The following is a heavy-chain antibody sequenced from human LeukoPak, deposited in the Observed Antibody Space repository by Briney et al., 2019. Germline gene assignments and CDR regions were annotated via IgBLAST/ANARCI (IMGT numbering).Heavy chain of an antibody. J-gene: IGHJ4*02. CDR2: IHPSGGGT. Sequence: GASVKVSCKASGYTFTSNYMHWVRQAAGQGLEWMGVIHPSGGGTNQAPKFQGRVTMTRDTSTATVFMELSRLTSEDTATYYCARMEMDPAMVTNYFDYWGQGTLVTVSS. CDR3: ARMEMDPAMVTNYFDY. CDR1: GYTFTSNY. V-gene: IGHV1-46*01. D-gene: IGHD5-18*01.